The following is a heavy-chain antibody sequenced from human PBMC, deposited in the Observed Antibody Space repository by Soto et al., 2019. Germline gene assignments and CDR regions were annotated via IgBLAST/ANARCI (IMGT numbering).Heavy chain of an antibody. J-gene: IGHJ4*02. Sequence: GGSLRLSCAASGFTFSNYGMHWVRQAPGKGLEWVAVIWYDGNNKYYADSVKGRFTISRDNSNNTLYVQMTSLRAEDTAVYYCARGLHSLFDYWGQGTLVTVS. CDR2: IWYDGNNK. D-gene: IGHD2-21*01. CDR1: GFTFSNYG. V-gene: IGHV3-33*01. CDR3: ARGLHSLFDY.